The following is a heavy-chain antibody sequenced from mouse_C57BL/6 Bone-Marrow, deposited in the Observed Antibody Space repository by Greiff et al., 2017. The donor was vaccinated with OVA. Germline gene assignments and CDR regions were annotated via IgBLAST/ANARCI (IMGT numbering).Heavy chain of an antibody. D-gene: IGHD1-1*01. J-gene: IGHJ3*01. CDR2: ITHSGET. CDR3: AGVDYYGSSAWFAY. V-gene: IGHV12-3*01. CDR1: GFPITSGYY. Sequence: VMLVESGPGLVKPSQSLFLTCSITGFPITSGYYWIWIRQSPGKPLEWMGYITHSGETFYNPSLQSPISITRETSKNQFFLQLNSVTTEDTAMYYCAGVDYYGSSAWFAYWGQGTLVTVSA.